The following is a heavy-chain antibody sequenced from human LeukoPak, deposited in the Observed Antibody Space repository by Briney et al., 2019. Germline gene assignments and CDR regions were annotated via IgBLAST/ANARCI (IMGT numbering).Heavy chain of an antibody. Sequence: SVKVSCKASGGTFSSYTISWVRQAPGQGLEWMGRIIPILGIANYAQKFQGRVTITADKSTSTAYMELSSLRSEDTAVYYCARGRDDFWSGYDYWGQGTLVTVSS. V-gene: IGHV1-69*02. CDR1: GGTFSSYT. CDR2: IIPILGIA. CDR3: ARGRDDFWSGYDY. J-gene: IGHJ4*02. D-gene: IGHD3-3*01.